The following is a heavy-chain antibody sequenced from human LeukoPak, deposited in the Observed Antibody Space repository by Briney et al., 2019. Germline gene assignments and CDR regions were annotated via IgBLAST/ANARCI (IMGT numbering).Heavy chain of an antibody. V-gene: IGHV4-4*07. CDR1: GGSISSYY. CDR2: IYTSGST. D-gene: IGHD2/OR15-2a*01. J-gene: IGHJ6*03. CDR3: ARASSNYYYYYMDV. Sequence: SETLSLTCTVSGGSISSYYWSWIRQPAGKGLEWIGRIYTSGSTNYNPSLKSRVTMSVDKSKNQFSLKLSSVTAADTAVYYCARASSNYYYYYMDVWGKGTTVTVSS.